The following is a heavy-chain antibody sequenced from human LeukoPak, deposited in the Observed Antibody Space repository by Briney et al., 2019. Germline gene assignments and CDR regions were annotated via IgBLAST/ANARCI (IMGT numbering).Heavy chain of an antibody. D-gene: IGHD6-19*01. Sequence: ASVKVYCKASGGTFSSYAISWVRQAPGQGLEWMGGIIPIFGTANYAQKFQGRVTITADESTSTAYMELSSLRSEDTAVYYCARVRYSSGNYGMDVWGQGTTVTVSS. V-gene: IGHV1-69*13. CDR1: GGTFSSYA. CDR2: IIPIFGTA. J-gene: IGHJ6*02. CDR3: ARVRYSSGNYGMDV.